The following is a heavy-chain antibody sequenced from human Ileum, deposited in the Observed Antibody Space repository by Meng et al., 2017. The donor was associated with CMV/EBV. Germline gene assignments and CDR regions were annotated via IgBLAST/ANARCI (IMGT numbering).Heavy chain of an antibody. CDR2: ISDSGVST. Sequence: SGFSFGSYAMGWVRQAPGKGLEWVSGISDSGVSTYYAKSVKGRFTISRDNSKNTLYLQMNSLRVEDTAVYYCAKDQRISLIRAFDYWGQGTPVTVSS. J-gene: IGHJ4*02. CDR3: AKDQRISLIRAFDY. V-gene: IGHV3-23*01. CDR1: GFSFGSYA. D-gene: IGHD3-10*01.